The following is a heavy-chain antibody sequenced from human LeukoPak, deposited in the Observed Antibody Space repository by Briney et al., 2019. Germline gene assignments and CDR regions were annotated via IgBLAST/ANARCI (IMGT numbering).Heavy chain of an antibody. D-gene: IGHD1-26*01. CDR2: IIDSGGGGGT. CDR1: GFAFSDYA. J-gene: IGHJ4*02. V-gene: IGHV3-23*01. CDR3: AKVGAGYYPFDY. Sequence: GGSLRLSCAASGFAFSDYAMSWVRQAPGRGLEWVSVIIDSGGGGGTHHADSVKGRFTISRDDSRDTVYLRMNSLRAEDTAIYYCAKVGAGYYPFDYWGQGTLVTVSS.